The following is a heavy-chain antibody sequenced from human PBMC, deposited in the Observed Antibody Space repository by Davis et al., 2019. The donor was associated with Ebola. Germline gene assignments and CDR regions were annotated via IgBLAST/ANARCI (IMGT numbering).Heavy chain of an antibody. J-gene: IGHJ4*02. CDR2: INHSGST. CDR3: ASRVRDIVLVPAAFDY. Sequence: SETLSLTCAVYGGSFSGYYWSWIRQPPGKGLEWIGEINHSGSTNYNPSLKSRVTISVDTSKNQFSLKLSSVTAADTAVYYCASRVRDIVLVPAAFDYWGQGTLVTVSS. D-gene: IGHD2-2*01. V-gene: IGHV4-34*01. CDR1: GGSFSGYY.